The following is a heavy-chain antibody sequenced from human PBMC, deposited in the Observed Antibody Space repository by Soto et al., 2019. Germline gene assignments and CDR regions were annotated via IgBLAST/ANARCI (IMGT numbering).Heavy chain of an antibody. J-gene: IGHJ6*02. Sequence: PGGSLRLSCAASGFTFSSYWMSWVRQAPGKGLEWVANIKQDGSEKYYVDSVKGRFTISRDNAKNSLYLQMNSLRAEDTAVYYCARTGQQLVVYYGMDVWGQGTTVTVSS. CDR3: ARTGQQLVVYYGMDV. V-gene: IGHV3-7*05. D-gene: IGHD6-13*01. CDR1: GFTFSSYW. CDR2: IKQDGSEK.